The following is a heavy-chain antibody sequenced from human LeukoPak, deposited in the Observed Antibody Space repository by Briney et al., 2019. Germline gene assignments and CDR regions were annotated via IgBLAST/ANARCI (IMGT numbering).Heavy chain of an antibody. CDR2: INGYNGNT. CDR3: ARGRSEDYYDSGSYYRYYYMDV. Sequence: ASVKVSCKSSGYTFTSYGITWVRQAPGQGLEWMGWINGYNGNTNYAQKLQGRVTMTTDTSTSTAYMELRSLKSDDTAVYYCARGRSEDYYDSGSYYRYYYMDVWGKGTTVTVSS. D-gene: IGHD3-10*01. J-gene: IGHJ6*03. CDR1: GYTFTSYG. V-gene: IGHV1-18*01.